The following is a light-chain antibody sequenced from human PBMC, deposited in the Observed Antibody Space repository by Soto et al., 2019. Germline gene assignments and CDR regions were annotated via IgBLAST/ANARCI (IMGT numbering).Light chain of an antibody. CDR3: SSHTSGSTRV. J-gene: IGLJ1*01. CDR1: SSDVGGYDY. Sequence: QSVLTQPASVSGSPGQSIAISCTGTSSDVGGYDYVSWYQQHPDKAPKLMIYEVTKRPSGVSNRFSGSKSGNTASLTISGLQPEDEADYYCSSHTSGSTRVFGSGTKDTVL. CDR2: EVT. V-gene: IGLV2-14*01.